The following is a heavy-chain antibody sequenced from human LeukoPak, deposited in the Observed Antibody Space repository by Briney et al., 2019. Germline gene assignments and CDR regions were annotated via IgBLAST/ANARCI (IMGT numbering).Heavy chain of an antibody. CDR2: IIPIFGTA. V-gene: IGHV1-69*05. Sequence: VASLKLSCKASGGTFSSYAISWVRQAPGQGLEWMGRIIPIFGTANYAQKFQGRVTITTDESTSTAYMDLSSLRSEDTAVYYCARGTRYSGYDRYYYYMDVWGKGTTVTVSS. CDR3: ARGTRYSGYDRYYYYMDV. CDR1: GGTFSSYA. D-gene: IGHD5-12*01. J-gene: IGHJ6*03.